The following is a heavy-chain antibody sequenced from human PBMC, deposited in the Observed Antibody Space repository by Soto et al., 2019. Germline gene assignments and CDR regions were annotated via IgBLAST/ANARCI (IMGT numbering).Heavy chain of an antibody. V-gene: IGHV1-18*01. CDR2: ISAYNGNT. Sequence: ASVKVSCKASGYTFTSYGISWVRQAPGQGLEWMGWISAYNGNTNYAQKLQGRVTMTTDTSTSTAYMELRSPRSDDTAVYYCARVGLIVTTPVVGFDYLGQGDVVTVSS. D-gene: IGHD5-12*01. CDR1: GYTFTSYG. J-gene: IGHJ4*02. CDR3: ARVGLIVTTPVVGFDY.